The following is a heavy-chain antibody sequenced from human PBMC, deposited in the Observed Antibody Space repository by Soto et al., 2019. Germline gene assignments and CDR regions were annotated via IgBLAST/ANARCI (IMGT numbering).Heavy chain of an antibody. CDR1: GGSISSYY. CDR3: ARHSGRGFLGQSFNSYMDV. J-gene: IGHJ6*03. CDR2: IYYSGST. V-gene: IGHV4-59*08. Sequence: PSETLSLTCTVSGGSISSYYWSWIRQPPGKGLEWIGYIYYSGSTNYNPSLKSRVTISVDTSKNQFSLKLNSVTAADTAVYYCARHSGRGFLGQSFNSYMDVWGKGNTLTISS. D-gene: IGHD3-10*01.